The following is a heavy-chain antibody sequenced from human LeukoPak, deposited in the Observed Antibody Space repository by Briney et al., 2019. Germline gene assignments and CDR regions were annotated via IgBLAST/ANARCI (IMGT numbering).Heavy chain of an antibody. Sequence: SETLSLTCTVSGGSISSGGYFWSWIRQHPGKGLEWIGYIYYSGSTYYNPSLKSRVTISVDTSKNQFSLKLTSVTAADTAAYYCARDSGLFGSGYQTNFDYWGQGTLVTVSS. CDR3: ARDSGLFGSGYQTNFDY. V-gene: IGHV4-31*03. CDR2: IYYSGST. J-gene: IGHJ4*02. CDR1: GGSISSGGYF. D-gene: IGHD3-22*01.